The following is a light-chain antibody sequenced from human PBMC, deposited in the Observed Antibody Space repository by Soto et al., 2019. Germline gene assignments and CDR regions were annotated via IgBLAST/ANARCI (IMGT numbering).Light chain of an antibody. CDR3: QQRTT. Sequence: SPSAPPISFSPCARATLSCRASQSVSSYLAWYQQKPGHAPRLLIYDASNRATGIPARFSGSGSGTDFTLTIRSLEPEDFAVYYCQQRTTFGQGTKV. CDR1: QSVSSY. J-gene: IGKJ1*01. V-gene: IGKV3-11*01. CDR2: DAS.